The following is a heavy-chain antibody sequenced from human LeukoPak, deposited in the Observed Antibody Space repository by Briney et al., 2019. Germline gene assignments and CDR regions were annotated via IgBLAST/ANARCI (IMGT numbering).Heavy chain of an antibody. CDR3: AREARLLWFGESTYYFDY. CDR2: IIPIFGTA. J-gene: IGHJ4*02. V-gene: IGHV1-69*13. CDR1: GGTFSSYA. Sequence: SVKVSCKASGGTFSSYAISWVRRAPGQGLEWMGGIIPIFGTANYAQKFQGRVTITADESTSTAYMELSSLRSEDTAVYYCAREARLLWFGESTYYFDYWGQGTLVTVSS. D-gene: IGHD3-10*01.